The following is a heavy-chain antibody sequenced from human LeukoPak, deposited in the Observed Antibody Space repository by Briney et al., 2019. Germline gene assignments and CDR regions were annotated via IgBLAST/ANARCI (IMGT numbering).Heavy chain of an antibody. Sequence: PGGSLRLSCAASGFTFSSYAMNWVRQAPGKGLEWVSTISGSGGSTYYADSVKGRLTNSRDNAKNTLDLQMNNLRAEDTAVYYYAKVRGVIYFDYWGQGTLVTVFS. CDR1: GFTFSSYA. V-gene: IGHV3-23*01. CDR3: AKVRGVIYFDY. D-gene: IGHD3-10*01. J-gene: IGHJ4*02. CDR2: ISGSGGST.